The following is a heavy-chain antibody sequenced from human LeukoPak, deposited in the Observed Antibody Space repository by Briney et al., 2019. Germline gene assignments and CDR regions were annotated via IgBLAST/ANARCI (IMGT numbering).Heavy chain of an antibody. CDR3: ARVAVHDYDFWSGYSYYFDY. CDR2: TSSSSSYI. CDR1: GFTFSSYS. Sequence: GGSLRLSCAASGFTFSSYSMNWVRQAPGKGLEWVSSTSSSSSYIYYADSVKGRFTISRDNAKNSLYLQMNSLRAEDTAVYYCARVAVHDYDFWSGYSYYFDYWGQGTLVTVSS. J-gene: IGHJ4*02. D-gene: IGHD3-3*01. V-gene: IGHV3-21*01.